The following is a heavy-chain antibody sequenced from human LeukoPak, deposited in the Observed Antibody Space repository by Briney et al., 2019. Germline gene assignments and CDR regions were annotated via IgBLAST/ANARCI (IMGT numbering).Heavy chain of an antibody. D-gene: IGHD3-16*01. CDR1: GNSISNYA. CDR3: TTRACHAGGCSSSFYYYYGLHF. Sequence: ASVKVSCKASGNSISNYAVSWVRQAPGQGFEWMGGIIPIFGTADYAQKFQGRVTITADQSTSTAYMALSSLKSEDTATYYCTTRACHAGGCSSSFYYYYGLHFWGQGTTVSVSS. CDR2: IIPIFGTA. J-gene: IGHJ6*02. V-gene: IGHV1-69*13.